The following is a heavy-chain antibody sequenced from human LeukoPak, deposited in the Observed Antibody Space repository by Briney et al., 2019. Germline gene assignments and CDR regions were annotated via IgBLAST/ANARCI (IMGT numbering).Heavy chain of an antibody. CDR2: IYYSGDT. V-gene: IGHV4-39*01. D-gene: IGHD4-17*01. CDR3: ARSYGHYGWFDP. J-gene: IGHJ5*02. CDR1: GGSISSYY. Sequence: SETLSLTCTVSGGSISSYYWSWIRQPPGKGLEWIGSIYYSGDTYYNPSLRSRVTISVDTSKNQFSLKVSYVTAADSAVYYCARSYGHYGWFDPWGQGTLATVSS.